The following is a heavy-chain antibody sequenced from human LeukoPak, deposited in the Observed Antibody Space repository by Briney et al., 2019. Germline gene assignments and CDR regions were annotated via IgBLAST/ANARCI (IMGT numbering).Heavy chain of an antibody. CDR2: IRYDGSNK. D-gene: IGHD4-23*01. Sequence: GGSLRLSCAASGFTFSNYGMHWVRQAPGKGLEWVAFIRYDGSNKYYADSVKGRFTISRDNSKNTLYLQMNSLRAEDTAVYYCAKEYITSDYGGSWGQGTLVTVSS. J-gene: IGHJ5*02. CDR3: AKEYITSDYGGS. CDR1: GFTFSNYG. V-gene: IGHV3-30*02.